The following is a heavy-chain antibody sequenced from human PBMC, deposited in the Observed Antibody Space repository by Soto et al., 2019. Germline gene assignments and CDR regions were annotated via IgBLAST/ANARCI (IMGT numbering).Heavy chain of an antibody. CDR2: INHSGST. Sequence: SDTLSLTCAVYGGSFSGYYWSWIRQPPGKGLEWIGEINHSGSTNYNPSLKSRVTISVDTSKNQFSLKLSSVTAADTAVYYCARGSTATTGVYYYYGMDVWGQGTTVTVSS. CDR1: GGSFSGYY. J-gene: IGHJ6*02. D-gene: IGHD4-17*01. V-gene: IGHV4-34*01. CDR3: ARGSTATTGVYYYYGMDV.